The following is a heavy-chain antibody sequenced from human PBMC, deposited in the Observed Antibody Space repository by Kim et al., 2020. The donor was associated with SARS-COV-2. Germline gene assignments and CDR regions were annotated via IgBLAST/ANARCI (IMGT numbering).Heavy chain of an antibody. V-gene: IGHV4-39*01. CDR1: GGSFSSGSYY. J-gene: IGHJ5*02. CDR3: GRRPGGLEFDP. D-gene: IGHD3-22*01. CDR2: IYSSGSI. Sequence: SETLSLTCTVSGGSFSSGSYYWGWIRQSPGRGLEWIGNIYSSGSIYYNPSLKSRVTIFADTSKNQFSLNLFSVTAADTAVYYCGRRPGGLEFDPWGQGTL.